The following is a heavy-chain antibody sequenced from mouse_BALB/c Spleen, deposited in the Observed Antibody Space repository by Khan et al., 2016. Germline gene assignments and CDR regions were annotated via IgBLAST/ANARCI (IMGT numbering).Heavy chain of an antibody. V-gene: IGHV3-2*02. CDR3: ATGFNN. CDR1: GYSITSDYA. Sequence: EVKLEESGPGLVKPSQSLSLTCTVPGYSITSDYAWNWIRQFPGNKLEWMGYISYSGSTSYNPSLKSRISITRDTSKNQFFLQLNSVTTDGTATYSCATGFNNWGEGATLTVSS. CDR2: ISYSGST. J-gene: IGHJ2*01.